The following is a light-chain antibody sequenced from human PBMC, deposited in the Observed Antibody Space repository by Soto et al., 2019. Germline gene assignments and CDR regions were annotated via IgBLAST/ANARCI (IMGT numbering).Light chain of an antibody. CDR1: QRITSNF. CDR3: QQYGRSPFT. Sequence: EIVLTQSPVTLSLSPGERATLSCRASQRITSNFLAWFQQKAGLAPRLLIYGASTRASGVPDRFSGGGPGTDFVLTISRLEPEDFAVYYCQQYGRSPFTFGQGTKLQIK. CDR2: GAS. V-gene: IGKV3-20*01. J-gene: IGKJ2*01.